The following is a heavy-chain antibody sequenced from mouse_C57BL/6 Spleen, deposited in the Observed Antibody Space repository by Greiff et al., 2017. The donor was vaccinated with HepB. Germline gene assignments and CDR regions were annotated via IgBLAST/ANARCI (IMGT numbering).Heavy chain of an antibody. V-gene: IGHV1-82*01. CDR1: GYAFSSSW. J-gene: IGHJ4*01. D-gene: IGHD2-3*01. Sequence: QVQLKQSGPELVKPGASVKISCKASGYAFSSSWMNWVKQRPGKGLEWIGRIYPGDGDTNYNGKFKGKATLTADKSSSTAYMQLSSLTSEDSAVYFCARDGRYAMDYWGQGTSVTVSS. CDR3: ARDGRYAMDY. CDR2: IYPGDGDT.